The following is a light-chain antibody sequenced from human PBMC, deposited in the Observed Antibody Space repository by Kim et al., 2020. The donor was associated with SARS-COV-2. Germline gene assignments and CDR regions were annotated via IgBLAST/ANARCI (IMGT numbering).Light chain of an antibody. J-gene: IGLJ3*02. CDR3: SSYTSSATWV. CDR1: ISDVGGYKY. V-gene: IGLV2-14*03. CDR2: DVS. Sequence: QSIPISCSGTISDVGGYKYVSWYQPHPGKAPKFIIYDVSKRPSGVSNRFSGSKSGNTASLTISGLQAEDEADYYCSSYTSSATWVFGGGTQLTVL.